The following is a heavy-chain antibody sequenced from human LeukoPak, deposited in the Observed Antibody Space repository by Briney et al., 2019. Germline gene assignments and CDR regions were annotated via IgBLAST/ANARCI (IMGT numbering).Heavy chain of an antibody. V-gene: IGHV3-48*02. Sequence: GGSLRFSCAASGFTFSSYSMNWVRQAPGKGLEWVSYISSSSSTIYYADSVKGRFTISRDNAKNSLYLQMNSLRDEDTAVYYCARAQGYYYDSSGYYSLPPWKLGRNWFDPWGQGTLVTVSS. J-gene: IGHJ5*02. CDR2: ISSSSSTI. CDR3: ARAQGYYYDSSGYYSLPPWKLGRNWFDP. CDR1: GFTFSSYS. D-gene: IGHD3-22*01.